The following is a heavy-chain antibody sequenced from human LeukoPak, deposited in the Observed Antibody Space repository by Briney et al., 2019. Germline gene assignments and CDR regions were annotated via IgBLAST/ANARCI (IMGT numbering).Heavy chain of an antibody. CDR2: MNPNSGNT. D-gene: IGHD3-22*01. CDR3: ARGAGYYYDSGGYYYRFDP. Sequence: ASVKVSCKASGYTFTSYDINWVRQATGQGLEWMGWMNPNSGNTGYAQKFQGRVTMTRNTSISTAYMELSSLRSEDTAVYYCARGAGYYYDSGGYYYRFDPWGQGTLVTVSS. V-gene: IGHV1-8*01. CDR1: GYTFTSYD. J-gene: IGHJ5*02.